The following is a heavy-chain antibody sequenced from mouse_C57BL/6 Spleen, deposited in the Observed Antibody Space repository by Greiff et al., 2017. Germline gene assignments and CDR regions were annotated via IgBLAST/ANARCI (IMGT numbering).Heavy chain of an antibody. V-gene: IGHV1-69*01. Sequence: QVQLQQPGAELVMPGASVKLSCKASGYTFTSYWMHWVKQRPGQGLEWIGEIDPSDSYTNYNQKFKGKSTLTVDKSSSTAYMQLSSLTSEDSAVYYCARGYDYDGTLDDWGQGTTLTVSS. J-gene: IGHJ2*01. CDR1: GYTFTSYW. CDR2: IDPSDSYT. D-gene: IGHD2-4*01. CDR3: ARGYDYDGTLDD.